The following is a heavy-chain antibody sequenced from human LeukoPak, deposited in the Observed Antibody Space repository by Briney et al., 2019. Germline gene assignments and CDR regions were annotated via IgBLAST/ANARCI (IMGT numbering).Heavy chain of an antibody. D-gene: IGHD2/OR15-2a*01. Sequence: SETLSLTCAVYGGSFRGYYWSWIRQPPGKGLEWIGEINHSGSTNYNPSLKSRVTISVDTSKNQFSLKLSSVTAADTAVYYCARVSSDRHVDYWGQGTLVTVSS. CDR3: ARVSSDRHVDY. CDR1: GGSFRGYY. CDR2: INHSGST. J-gene: IGHJ4*02. V-gene: IGHV4-34*01.